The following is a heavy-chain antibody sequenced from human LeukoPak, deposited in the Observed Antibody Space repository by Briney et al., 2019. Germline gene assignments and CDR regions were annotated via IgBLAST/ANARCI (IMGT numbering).Heavy chain of an antibody. V-gene: IGHV4-59*01. CDR2: IYYSGST. CDR3: ARGLEKYDFWSGFDP. D-gene: IGHD3-3*01. Sequence: SETLSLTCTVSGCSISSYYWNWIRQPPGKGLEWIGYIYYSGSTNYNPSLKSRVTISVDTSKNQFSLKLNSVTAADTAVYYCARGLEKYDFWSGFDPWGHGTLVTVSS. CDR1: GCSISSYY. J-gene: IGHJ5*02.